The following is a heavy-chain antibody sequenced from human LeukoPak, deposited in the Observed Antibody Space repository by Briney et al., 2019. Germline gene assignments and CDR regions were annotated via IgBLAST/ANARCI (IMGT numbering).Heavy chain of an antibody. CDR1: GFTFSTYA. J-gene: IGHJ4*02. CDR3: ARELLGAFDY. V-gene: IGHV3-30-3*01. D-gene: IGHD2-8*02. Sequence: GGSVRLSCAASGFTFSTYAMHWVRQALGKGLEWVAVISYDGSKKDYADSVKGRFSISRDNSKNTLYLQMNSLRAADTTVYYCARELLGAFDYWGQGTLVTVSS. CDR2: ISYDGSKK.